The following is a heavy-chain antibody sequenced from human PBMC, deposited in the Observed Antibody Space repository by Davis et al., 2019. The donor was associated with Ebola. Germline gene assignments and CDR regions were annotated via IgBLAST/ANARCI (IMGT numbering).Heavy chain of an antibody. V-gene: IGHV3-53*01. CDR1: GFTVSSNY. D-gene: IGHD6-13*01. J-gene: IGHJ4*02. CDR2: IYSGGST. CDR3: TRGRGGSSWELY. Sequence: PSETLSLTCAASGFTVSSNYMSWVRQAPGKGLEWVSVIYSGGSTYYADSVKGRFTISRDSSRNTLYLQMNSLRADDTATYYCTRGRGGSSWELYWGRGTLVAVSS.